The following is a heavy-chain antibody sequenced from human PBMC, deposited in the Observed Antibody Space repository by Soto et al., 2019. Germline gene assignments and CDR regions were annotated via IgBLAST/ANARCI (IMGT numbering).Heavy chain of an antibody. CDR3: ATGAGGGLLEN. J-gene: IGHJ4*02. CDR2: ISPKSTYR. V-gene: IGHV3-11*03. D-gene: IGHD2-8*02. CDR1: GFPFSDYY. Sequence: PGGSLRLSCATSGFPFSDYYMSWIRQAPGKGLEWLSHISPKSTYRNYADSVKGRFTISRDNTKSSLFLQMNSLGVADPALYPCATGAGGGLLENWGQGVLGTVSS.